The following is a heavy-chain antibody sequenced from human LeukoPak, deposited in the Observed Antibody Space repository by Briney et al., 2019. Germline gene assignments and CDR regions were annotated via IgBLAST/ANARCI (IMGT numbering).Heavy chain of an antibody. D-gene: IGHD3-16*01. CDR2: IYSGGST. J-gene: IGHJ5*02. Sequence: GGYLSLYCAATGFTVSSNYMSWHRQAPGNGLEWVSVIYSGGSTYYADSVKGRFTISRDNSKNTLYLQMNSLRAEDTAVYYCARAVSGRFDPWGQGTLVTVSS. CDR1: GFTVSSNY. V-gene: IGHV3-53*01. CDR3: ARAVSGRFDP.